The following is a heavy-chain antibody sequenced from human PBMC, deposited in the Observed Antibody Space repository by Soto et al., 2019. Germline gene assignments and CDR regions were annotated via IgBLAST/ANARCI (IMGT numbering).Heavy chain of an antibody. CDR3: ARGVDTMIEVESPDY. Sequence: QVQLVESGVGVVQPGRSLRLSCAASGFTFSNYAMHWVRQAPGRGLEWVAVISYDGSNKYYADSVKGRFTISRDNSKNTLYLQMNSLRGEDTAVFYCARGVDTMIEVESPDYWGQGTLVTVSS. J-gene: IGHJ4*02. CDR1: GFTFSNYA. V-gene: IGHV3-30-3*01. CDR2: ISYDGSNK. D-gene: IGHD3-22*01.